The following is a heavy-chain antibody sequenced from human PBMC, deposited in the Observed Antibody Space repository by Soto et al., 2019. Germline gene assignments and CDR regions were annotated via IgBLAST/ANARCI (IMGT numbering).Heavy chain of an antibody. D-gene: IGHD2-2*01. V-gene: IGHV1-18*01. CDR3: ARAPYCSSTSCYLLADY. J-gene: IGHJ4*02. CDR2: ISAYNGNT. CDR1: GYTFTSYG. Sequence: ASVKVSCKASGYTFTSYGISWVRQAPGQGLEWMGWISAYNGNTNYAQKLQGRVTMTTDTSTSTAYMELRSLRSDDTAVYYCARAPYCSSTSCYLLADYWGQGTLVTVSS.